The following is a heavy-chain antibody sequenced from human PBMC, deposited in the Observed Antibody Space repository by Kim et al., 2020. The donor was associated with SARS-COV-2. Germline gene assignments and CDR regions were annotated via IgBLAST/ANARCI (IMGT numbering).Heavy chain of an antibody. CDR3: AKDLREGAWFGELLSLVYYYGMDV. Sequence: GGSLRLSCAASGFTFSSYAMSWVRQAPGKGLEWVSAISGSGGSTYYADSVKGRFTISRDNSKNTLYLQMNSLRAEDTAVYYCAKDLREGAWFGELLSLVYYYGMDVWGQGTTVTVSS. CDR2: ISGSGGST. J-gene: IGHJ6*02. V-gene: IGHV3-23*01. D-gene: IGHD3-10*01. CDR1: GFTFSSYA.